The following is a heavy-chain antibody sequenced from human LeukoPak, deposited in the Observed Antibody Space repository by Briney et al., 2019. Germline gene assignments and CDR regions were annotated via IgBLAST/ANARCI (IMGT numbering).Heavy chain of an antibody. J-gene: IGHJ3*02. CDR3: AEEGENYAFDI. Sequence: AGGSLRLSCAASGFTFSNYAMTWVRQAPGKGLEWVSAISGSGGSTYYADSVKGRFTISRDNSKNTLYLQMNSLRAEDTAIYYCAEEGENYAFDIWGQGTIVTVSS. CDR1: GFTFSNYA. V-gene: IGHV3-23*01. D-gene: IGHD2-21*01. CDR2: ISGSGGST.